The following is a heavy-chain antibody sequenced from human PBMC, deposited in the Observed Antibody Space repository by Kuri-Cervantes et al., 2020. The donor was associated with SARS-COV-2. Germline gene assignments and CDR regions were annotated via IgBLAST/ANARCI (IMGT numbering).Heavy chain of an antibody. CDR3: ARAAGDQGEYYYYYYMDV. CDR2: IYYSGST. J-gene: IGHJ6*03. V-gene: IGHV4-39*01. D-gene: IGHD7-27*01. CDR1: GGSISSSNYY. Sequence: GSLRFSCTVSGGSISSSNYYWGWIRQPPGKGLEWIGSIYYSGSTHYNPSLKSRVSISVDTSRNQSSLKVSSVTAADTAVYYCARAAGDQGEYYYYYYMDVWGKGTTVTVSS.